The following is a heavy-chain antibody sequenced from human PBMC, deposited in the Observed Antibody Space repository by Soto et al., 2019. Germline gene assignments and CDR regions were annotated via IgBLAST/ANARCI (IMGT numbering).Heavy chain of an antibody. Sequence: QVQLQQWGAGLLKPSETLSLTCAVYGGSFSGYYWSWIRQPPGKGLEWIGEINHSGSTNYNPSLKSRVTISVDTSKNQFSLKLSSVTAADTAVYYGARDSGSDGDFDYWGQGTLVTVSS. CDR3: ARDSGSDGDFDY. J-gene: IGHJ4*02. CDR1: GGSFSGYY. CDR2: INHSGST. D-gene: IGHD1-26*01. V-gene: IGHV4-34*01.